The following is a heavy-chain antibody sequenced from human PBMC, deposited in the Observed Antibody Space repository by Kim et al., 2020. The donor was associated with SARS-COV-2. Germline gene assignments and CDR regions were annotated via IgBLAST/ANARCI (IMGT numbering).Heavy chain of an antibody. CDR2: INAGNGNT. J-gene: IGHJ6*02. CDR1: GYTFTSYA. D-gene: IGHD1-20*01. V-gene: IGHV1-3*01. Sequence: ASVKVSCKASGYTFTSYAMHWVRQAPGQRLEWMGWINAGNGNTKYSQKFQGRVTITRDTSASTAYMELSSLRSEDTAVYYCARGGYNWNDYFLSGDGMDVWGQGTTVTVSS. CDR3: ARGGYNWNDYFLSGDGMDV.